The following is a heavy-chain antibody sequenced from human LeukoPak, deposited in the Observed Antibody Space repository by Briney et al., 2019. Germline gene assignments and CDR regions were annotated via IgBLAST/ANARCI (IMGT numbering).Heavy chain of an antibody. CDR3: ARYEEFSTGYSASSPRHYLDH. CDR1: GGSINSYY. CDR2: IYYTGST. V-gene: IGHV4-59*01. J-gene: IGHJ4*02. D-gene: IGHD3/OR15-3a*01. Sequence: SETLSLTCTASGGSINSYYWSSIRQPPGKGLECIGHIYYTGSTYYKPSLESRVTISVDTAKNQISLKLSSVTAADTAVYYCARYEEFSTGYSASSPRHYLDHWGQGTLVTVSS.